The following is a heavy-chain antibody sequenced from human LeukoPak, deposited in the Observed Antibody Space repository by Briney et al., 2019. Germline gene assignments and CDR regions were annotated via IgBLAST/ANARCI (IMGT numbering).Heavy chain of an antibody. V-gene: IGHV4-61*02. Sequence: SQTLSLTCTVSGVSINSAGHYWGWLRQPADTGLEWIVRLYFSGTTNYNPSLTSRVTISLDTSNNQFSLKLSSVTAADTAVYYCARETTAHGYLDYGGKGTLVTVS. CDR1: GVSINSAGHY. CDR2: LYFSGTT. CDR3: ARETTAHGYLDY. J-gene: IGHJ4*02. D-gene: IGHD4-17*01.